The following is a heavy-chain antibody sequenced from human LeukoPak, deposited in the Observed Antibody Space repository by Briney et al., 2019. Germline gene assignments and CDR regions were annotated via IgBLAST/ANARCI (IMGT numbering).Heavy chain of an antibody. CDR3: ARSLSTDFDY. V-gene: IGHV3-48*04. CDR1: GFTFSSFG. D-gene: IGHD5/OR15-5a*01. CDR2: ISTSSLNTI. J-gene: IGHJ4*02. Sequence: GGSLRLSCAASGFTFSSFGMKWVRQAPGKGLEWISYISTSSLNTIHYADSVKGRFTISRDNAKNSLFLQMNSLRAEDTAVYYCARSLSTDFDYWGQGILVTVSS.